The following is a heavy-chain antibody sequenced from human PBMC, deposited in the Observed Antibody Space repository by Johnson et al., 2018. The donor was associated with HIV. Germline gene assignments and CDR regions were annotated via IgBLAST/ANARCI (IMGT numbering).Heavy chain of an antibody. J-gene: IGHJ3*02. CDR2: ISYDGSNK. V-gene: IGHV3-30-3*02. CDR3: AKWGLGGAPKGAFDI. Sequence: QVQLVESGGRVVQPGRSLRLSCAASGFTLSKHAMHWVRQAPGKGLEWVTVISYDGSNKYYADSVKGRFTISRDNSKNTLYLQMNSLRAEDTAVYYCAKWGLGGAPKGAFDIWGQGTMVTVSS. D-gene: IGHD3-16*01. CDR1: GFTLSKHA.